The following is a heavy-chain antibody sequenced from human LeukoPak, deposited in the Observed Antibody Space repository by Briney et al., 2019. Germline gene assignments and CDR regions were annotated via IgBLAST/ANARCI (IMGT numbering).Heavy chain of an antibody. CDR3: ARGVGGASGYYYYGMDV. CDR2: INHSGST. V-gene: IGHV4-34*01. Sequence: SETLSLTCAVYGESFSGYYWSRIRQPPGKGLEWIGEINHSGSTNYNPSLKSRVTISVDTSKNQFSLKLSSVTAADTAVYYCARGVGGASGYYYYGMDVWGQGTTVTVSS. CDR1: GESFSGYY. J-gene: IGHJ6*02. D-gene: IGHD1-26*01.